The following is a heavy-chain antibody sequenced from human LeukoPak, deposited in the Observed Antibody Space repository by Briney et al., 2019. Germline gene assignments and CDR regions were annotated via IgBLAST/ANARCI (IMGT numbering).Heavy chain of an antibody. CDR3: AKVPIAVAGTIDF. D-gene: IGHD6-19*01. CDR1: GFTFSSYG. J-gene: IGHJ4*02. V-gene: IGHV3-30*02. CDR2: IRYDGSNK. Sequence: GGSLRLSCAASGFTFSSYGMHWVRQAPGKGLEWVAFIRYDGSNKYYADSVKGRFTISRNNSKNTLYLQMHSLRAEDTAVYYCAKVPIAVAGTIDFWGQGTLVTVSS.